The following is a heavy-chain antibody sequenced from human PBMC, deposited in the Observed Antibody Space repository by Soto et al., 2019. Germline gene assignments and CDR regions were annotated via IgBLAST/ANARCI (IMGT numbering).Heavy chain of an antibody. CDR2: INSDGSGT. J-gene: IGHJ5*02. Sequence: EVQLVESGGGLVQPGGSLRLSCAASGFTFSNYWMHWVRQAPGEGLVWVSRINSDGSGTGYADSVKGRFTISRDNAKNTLYLQINSLRAEDTAVYYCARGGGYCSSINCPYVVDRWGQGTLVTVSS. CDR1: GFTFSNYW. V-gene: IGHV3-74*01. CDR3: ARGGGYCSSINCPYVVDR. D-gene: IGHD2-2*01.